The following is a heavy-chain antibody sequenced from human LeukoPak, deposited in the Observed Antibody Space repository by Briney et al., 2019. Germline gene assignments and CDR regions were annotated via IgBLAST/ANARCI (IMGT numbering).Heavy chain of an antibody. V-gene: IGHV1-8*01. CDR2: MNPNSGNT. D-gene: IGHD1-1*01. CDR3: ARGTPTTNAFDI. CDR1: GYTFSSYD. J-gene: IGHJ3*02. Sequence: GASVKVSCKASGYTFSSYDINWVRQATGQGLEWMGWMNPNSGNTDYAQKFQGRVTMTRNTSISTAYMELSSLRSEDTAVYYCARGTPTTNAFDIWGQGTMVIVSS.